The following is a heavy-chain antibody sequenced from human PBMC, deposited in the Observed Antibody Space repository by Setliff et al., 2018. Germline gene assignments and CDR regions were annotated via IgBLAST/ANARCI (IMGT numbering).Heavy chain of an antibody. J-gene: IGHJ3*02. D-gene: IGHD5-12*01. Sequence: GGSLRLSCAASGFTFSSYSMNWVRQAPGKGLEWVSSISSSSSYIYYAGSVKGRFTISRDNAKNSLYLQMNSLRAEVTAVYYCARDWATRAFDIWGQGTMVTVSS. V-gene: IGHV3-21*01. CDR3: ARDWATRAFDI. CDR1: GFTFSSYS. CDR2: ISSSSSYI.